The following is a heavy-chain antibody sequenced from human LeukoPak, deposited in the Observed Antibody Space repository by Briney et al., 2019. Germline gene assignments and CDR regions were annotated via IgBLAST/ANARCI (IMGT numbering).Heavy chain of an antibody. V-gene: IGHV3-74*01. CDR3: VRDNRSYNFDY. D-gene: IGHD1-26*01. CDR2: IKSDGSST. Sequence: GGSLRLSCAASGFIFSRYWMHWVRPAPGKGLVWVSCIKSDGSSTSIADSAKGRFTISRDNAKNTVYLQMNSLRAEDTAVYYCVRDNRSYNFDYWGQGTLVTVSS. CDR1: GFIFSRYW. J-gene: IGHJ4*02.